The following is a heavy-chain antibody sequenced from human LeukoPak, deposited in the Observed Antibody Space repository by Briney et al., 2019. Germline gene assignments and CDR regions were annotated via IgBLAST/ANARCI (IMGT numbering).Heavy chain of an antibody. Sequence: ASVKVSCKVSGYTLTELSMHWVRQAPGKGLEWMGGFDPEDGETIYAQKFQGRVTMTEGTSTDTAYMELSSLRSEDTAVYYCATDLKGAAATPTVFDYWGQGTLVTVSS. V-gene: IGHV1-24*01. J-gene: IGHJ4*02. CDR2: FDPEDGET. D-gene: IGHD6-13*01. CDR1: GYTLTELS. CDR3: ATDLKGAAATPTVFDY.